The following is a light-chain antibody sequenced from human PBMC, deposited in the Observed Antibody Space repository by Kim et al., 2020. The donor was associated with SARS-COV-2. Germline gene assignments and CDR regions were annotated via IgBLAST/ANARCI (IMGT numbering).Light chain of an antibody. CDR2: DAS. CDR3: QQYAYWRT. J-gene: IGKJ5*01. Sequence: SLAPGERANLACRANQSINSNLALYQQKPGQAPRDLIYDASARATGIPARFSGSGSGTDFPLNSSNAQYDDFAVYYFQQYAYWRTFGEGTRLEIK. V-gene: IGKV3-15*01. CDR1: QSINSN.